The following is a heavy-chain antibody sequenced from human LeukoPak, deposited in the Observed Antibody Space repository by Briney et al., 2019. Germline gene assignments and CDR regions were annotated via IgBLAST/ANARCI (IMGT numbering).Heavy chain of an antibody. Sequence: SETLSLTCTVSGGSISSGGYYWSWIRQHPGKGLEWIGYIYYSGSTYYNPSLKSRVTISVDTSKNQFSLKLSSVTAADTAVYHCARDVRHYYDSSGYGALDYWGQGTLVTVSS. D-gene: IGHD3-22*01. CDR2: IYYSGST. V-gene: IGHV4-31*03. CDR1: GGSISSGGYY. J-gene: IGHJ4*02. CDR3: ARDVRHYYDSSGYGALDY.